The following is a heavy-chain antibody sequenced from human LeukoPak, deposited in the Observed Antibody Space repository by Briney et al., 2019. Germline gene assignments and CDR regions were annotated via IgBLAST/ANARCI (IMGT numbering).Heavy chain of an antibody. V-gene: IGHV3-53*01. Sequence: GGSLRLSCAASGFTVSSNYMSWVRQVPGKGLEWVSVIYSGGSTYYADSVKGRFTISRDNSENTLYLQMNSLRAEDTAVYYCAREATNAYSGSYWAFDIWGQGTMVTVSS. CDR1: GFTVSSNY. CDR2: IYSGGST. D-gene: IGHD1-26*01. J-gene: IGHJ3*02. CDR3: AREATNAYSGSYWAFDI.